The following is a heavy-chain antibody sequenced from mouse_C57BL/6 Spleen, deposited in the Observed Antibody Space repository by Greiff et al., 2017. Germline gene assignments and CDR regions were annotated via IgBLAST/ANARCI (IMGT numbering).Heavy chain of an antibody. CDR2: IDPSDSET. J-gene: IGHJ2*01. D-gene: IGHD1-1*01. V-gene: IGHV1-52*01. CDR3: AREGYYGSSGY. Sequence: QVQLQQPGAELVRPGSSVKLSCTASGYTFTSYWMHWVKQRPIQGLEWIGNIDPSDSETHYNQKFKDKATLTVDKSSSTAYMQLSSLTSEDSAVYYCAREGYYGSSGYWGQGTTLTVSS. CDR1: GYTFTSYW.